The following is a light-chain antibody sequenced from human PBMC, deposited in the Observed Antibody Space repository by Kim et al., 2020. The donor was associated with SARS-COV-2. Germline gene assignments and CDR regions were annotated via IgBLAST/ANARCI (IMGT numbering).Light chain of an antibody. J-gene: IGLJ1*01. CDR1: IGDIGKYQL. V-gene: IGLV2-14*02. CDR2: DVS. Sequence: GQSITSSCTGGIGDIGKYQLVSWYQQHPGKAPKVIMFDVSKRPSGVANRFSGSKSGNTASLTISGLQAEDEADYYCNSYTISNTFVFGTGTQLTVL. CDR3: NSYTISNTFV.